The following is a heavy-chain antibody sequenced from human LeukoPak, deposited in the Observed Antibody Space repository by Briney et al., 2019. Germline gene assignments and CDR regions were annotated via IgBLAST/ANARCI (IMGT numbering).Heavy chain of an antibody. J-gene: IGHJ3*02. D-gene: IGHD1-26*01. V-gene: IGHV4-4*02. CDR3: ARGYSGHYYAFDI. CDR2: IYHGGST. CDR1: GGSIRSSNW. Sequence: SETLSLTCAVSGGSIRSSNWWTWVRQPPGKGLEWIGEIYHGGSTNYNPSLKSRVTISVDKSKNQISLKLSSVTAADTAVYYCARGYSGHYYAFDIWGQGTMVTVSS.